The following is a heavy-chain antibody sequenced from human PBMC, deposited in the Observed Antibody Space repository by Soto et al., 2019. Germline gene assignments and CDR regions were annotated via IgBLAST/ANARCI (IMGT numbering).Heavy chain of an antibody. CDR3: ARLRGYDFWSGYSGYYYGMDV. J-gene: IGHJ6*02. CDR2: IYYSGST. Sequence: PSETLSLTCTVSGGSISSGDYYWSWIRQPPGKGLEWIGYIYYSGSTYYNPSLKSRVTISVDTSKNQFSLKLSSVTAADTAVYYCARLRGYDFWSGYSGYYYGMDVWGQGTTVTVSS. D-gene: IGHD3-3*01. CDR1: GGSISSGDYY. V-gene: IGHV4-30-4*01.